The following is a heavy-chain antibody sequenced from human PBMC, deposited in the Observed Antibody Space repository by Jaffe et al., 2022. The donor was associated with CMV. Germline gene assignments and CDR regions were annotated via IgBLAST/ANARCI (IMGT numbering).Heavy chain of an antibody. CDR2: ISGSGGNT. V-gene: IGHV3-23*01. CDR1: GFTFSSYA. Sequence: EVQLLESGGGLVQPGGSLRLSCAASGFTFSSYAMSWVRQAPGRGLEWVSAISGSGGNTYYADSVKGRFTISRDNSKNTLYLQMNTLRAEDTAVYFCARDLLAIPAAGGYDYWGQGTLVTVSS. CDR3: ARDLLAIPAAGGYDY. D-gene: IGHD6-13*01. J-gene: IGHJ4*02.